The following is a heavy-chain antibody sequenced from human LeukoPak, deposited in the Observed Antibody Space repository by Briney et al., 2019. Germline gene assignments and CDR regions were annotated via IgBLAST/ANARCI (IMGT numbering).Heavy chain of an antibody. CDR1: GVSLRGYY. Sequence: PSETLSLTCAVSGVSLRGYYWSWIRQPPGKGLEWIGYIYYSGTTNYSPSLKSRVTISVDTSKNLFSLKLSSVTAADTAIYYCARHWIAPAGLDYWGQGTLVTVSS. D-gene: IGHD6-13*01. CDR3: ARHWIAPAGLDY. J-gene: IGHJ4*02. CDR2: IYYSGTT. V-gene: IGHV4-59*08.